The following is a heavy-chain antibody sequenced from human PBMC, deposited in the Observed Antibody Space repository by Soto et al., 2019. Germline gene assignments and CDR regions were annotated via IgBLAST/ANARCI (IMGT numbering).Heavy chain of an antibody. CDR1: GYTFTSYG. J-gene: IGHJ4*02. CDR3: AREGLAVADPLSEY. V-gene: IGHV1-18*01. CDR2: ISAYNGNT. D-gene: IGHD6-19*01. Sequence: ASVKVSCKASGYTFTSYGISWVRQAPRQGLEWMGWISAYNGNTNYAQKLQGRVTMTTDTSTSTAYMELRSLRSDDTAVYYCAREGLAVADPLSEYWGQGTLVTVSS.